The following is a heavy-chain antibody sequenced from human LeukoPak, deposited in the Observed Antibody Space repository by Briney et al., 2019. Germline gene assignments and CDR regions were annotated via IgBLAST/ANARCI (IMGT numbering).Heavy chain of an antibody. CDR1: GFTVSSNY. D-gene: IGHD3-3*01. CDR2: IYSGGST. J-gene: IGHJ4*02. V-gene: IGHV3-53*01. CDR3: AGTHYDFWSGFYSFDY. Sequence: QSGGSLRLSCAASGFTVSSNYMSWVRQAPGKGLEWVSVIYSGGSTYYADSVKGRFTISRDNSKNTLYLQMNSLRAEGTAVYYCAGTHYDFWSGFYSFDYWGQGTLVTVS.